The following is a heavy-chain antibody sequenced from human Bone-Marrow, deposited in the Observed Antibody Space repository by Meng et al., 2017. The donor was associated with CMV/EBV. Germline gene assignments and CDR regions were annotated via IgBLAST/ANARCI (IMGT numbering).Heavy chain of an antibody. J-gene: IGHJ6*02. V-gene: IGHV3-21*01. Sequence: GESLKISCAASGFTFSSYSMNWVRQAPGKGLEWVSSISSSSSYIYYADSVKGRFTISRDNAKNSLYLQMNSLRAEDTAVYYCASVDYSNSYYYYYGMDVWGQGTMVTVSS. CDR3: ASVDYSNSYYYYYGMDV. CDR2: ISSSSSYI. D-gene: IGHD4-11*01. CDR1: GFTFSSYS.